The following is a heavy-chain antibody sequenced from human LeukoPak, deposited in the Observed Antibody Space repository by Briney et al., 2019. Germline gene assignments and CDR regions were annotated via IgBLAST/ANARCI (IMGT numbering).Heavy chain of an antibody. CDR1: GYTFTSYG. D-gene: IGHD6-13*01. Sequence: ASVKVSCKASGYTFTSYGISWVRQAPGQGLEWMGWISAYNGNTNYAQKLQGRVTMTTDKSTSTAYMELRSLRSDDTAVYYCAREMEIAGTSDYWGQGTLVTVSS. CDR2: ISAYNGNT. J-gene: IGHJ4*02. CDR3: AREMEIAGTSDY. V-gene: IGHV1-18*01.